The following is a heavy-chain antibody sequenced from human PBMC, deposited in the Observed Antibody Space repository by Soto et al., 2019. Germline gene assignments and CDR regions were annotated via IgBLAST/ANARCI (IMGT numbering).Heavy chain of an antibody. V-gene: IGHV1-2*04. CDR3: ARDPEGQYYYDSSGYYYWGIFDY. J-gene: IGHJ4*02. CDR1: GYTFTGYY. CDR2: INPNSGGT. D-gene: IGHD3-22*01. Sequence: GASVKVSCKASGYTFTGYYMHWVRQAPGQGLEWMGWINPNSGGTNYAQKFQGWVTMTRDTSISTAYMELSRLRSDDTAVYYCARDPEGQYYYDSSGYYYWGIFDYWGQGTLVTVSS.